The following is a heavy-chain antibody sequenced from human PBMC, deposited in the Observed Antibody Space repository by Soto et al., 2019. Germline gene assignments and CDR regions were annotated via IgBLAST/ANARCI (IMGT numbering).Heavy chain of an antibody. J-gene: IGHJ5*02. V-gene: IGHV4-61*08. Sequence: SETLSLTCAVSGGSISSGGYSWSWIRQPPGKGLEWIGYIYYSGSTNYTPSLKSRVAISVDTSKNQFSLKLSSVTASDTAVYYCARHIAAAGRNSWFDPWGQGNLVTVSA. CDR3: ARHIAAAGRNSWFDP. D-gene: IGHD6-13*01. CDR2: IYYSGST. CDR1: GGSISSGGYS.